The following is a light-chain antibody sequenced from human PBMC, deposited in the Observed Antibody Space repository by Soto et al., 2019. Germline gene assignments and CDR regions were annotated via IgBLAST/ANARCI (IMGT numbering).Light chain of an antibody. J-gene: IGLJ2*01. V-gene: IGLV1-51*01. CDR1: SFNIGDNY. CDR3: GSWDTSLSGII. CDR2: DNN. Sequence: QSVLTQPPSVSAAPGQKVTISCSGGSFNIGDNYVSWYQQLPGTAPKLLIYDNNKRPSGIPDRFSGSKSGTSATLDISGLQTGAEADYYCGSWDTSLSGIIFGGGTKLTVL.